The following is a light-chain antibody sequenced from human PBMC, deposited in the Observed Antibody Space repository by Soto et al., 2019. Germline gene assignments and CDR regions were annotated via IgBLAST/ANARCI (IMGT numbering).Light chain of an antibody. CDR2: DND. CDR1: RSNIGNNY. V-gene: IGLV1-51*01. Sequence: QSVLTQPPSVSAAPGQKVIVSCSGSRSNIGNNYVSWYQHLPGTAPKLLIYDNDKRPSGIPDRFSASKSGTSATLGITGLQTGDEADYYCEAWDSSLSAGVFGGGTKVTVL. J-gene: IGLJ3*02. CDR3: EAWDSSLSAGV.